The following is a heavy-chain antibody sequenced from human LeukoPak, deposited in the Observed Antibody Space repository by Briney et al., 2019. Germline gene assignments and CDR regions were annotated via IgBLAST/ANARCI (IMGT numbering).Heavy chain of an antibody. CDR3: ARDRSQEFDP. CDR2: ISSSSSYR. CDR1: GFTFSSYE. J-gene: IGHJ5*02. Sequence: GGSLRLSCAASGFTFSSYEMNWVRQAPGKGLEWVSSISSSSSYRYYEESVKGRFSISRDNSKNTLYLQMNRLRADDTAVYYCARDRSQEFDPWGQGTLVTVSS. D-gene: IGHD3-10*01. V-gene: IGHV3-21*01.